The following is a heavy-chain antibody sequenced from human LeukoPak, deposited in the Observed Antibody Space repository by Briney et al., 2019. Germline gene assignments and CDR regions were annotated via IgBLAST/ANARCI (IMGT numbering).Heavy chain of an antibody. D-gene: IGHD1-26*01. CDR2: IIPIFGTA. CDR3: ARDGGGARAADY. CDR1: GGTFSSYA. J-gene: IGHJ4*02. V-gene: IGHV1-69*13. Sequence: SVKVSCKASGGTFSSYAISWVRQAPGQGLEWMGGIIPIFGTANYAQKFQGRVTITADESTSTAYMELSSLRPEDTAVYYCARDGGGARAADYWGQGTLVTVSS.